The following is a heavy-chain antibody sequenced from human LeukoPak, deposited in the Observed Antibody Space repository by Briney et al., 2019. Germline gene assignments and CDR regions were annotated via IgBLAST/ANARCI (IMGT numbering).Heavy chain of an antibody. V-gene: IGHV3-53*01. CDR1: GFTFSSYG. CDR3: ARDTGLFFPYATEARDAFDI. CDR2: IYSGGST. Sequence: PGGSLRLSCAASGFTFSSYGMHWVRQAPGKGLEWVSVIYSGGSTYYADSVKGRFTISRDNSKNTLYLQMNSLRAEDTAVYCCARDTGLFFPYATEARDAFDIWGQGTMVTVSS. D-gene: IGHD2-2*01. J-gene: IGHJ3*02.